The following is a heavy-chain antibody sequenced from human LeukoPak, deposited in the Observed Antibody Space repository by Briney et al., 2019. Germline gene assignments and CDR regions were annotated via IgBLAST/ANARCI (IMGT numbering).Heavy chain of an antibody. J-gene: IGHJ4*02. D-gene: IGHD1-7*01. CDR1: GGTFSSYA. Sequence: SVKVSCKASGGTFSSYAISWVRQAPGQGLEWMGGIIPIFGTANYAQKFQGRVTITADESTSTAYMELSSLRSGDTAVYYCARELELEGSAFDYWGQGTLVTVSS. CDR2: IIPIFGTA. V-gene: IGHV1-69*13. CDR3: ARELELEGSAFDY.